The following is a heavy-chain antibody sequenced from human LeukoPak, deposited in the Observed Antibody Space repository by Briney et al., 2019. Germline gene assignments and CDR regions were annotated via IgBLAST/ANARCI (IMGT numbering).Heavy chain of an antibody. CDR2: INHSGST. J-gene: IGHJ3*02. V-gene: IGHV4-34*01. CDR3: ARGGDDFWSGPNAFDI. CDR1: GGSFSGYY. D-gene: IGHD3-3*01. Sequence: SETLSLTCAVYGGSFSGYYWSWIRQPPGKGLEWIGEINHSGSTNCNPSLKSRVTISVDTSKNQFSLKLSSVTAADTAVYYCARGGDDFWSGPNAFDIWGQGTMVTVSS.